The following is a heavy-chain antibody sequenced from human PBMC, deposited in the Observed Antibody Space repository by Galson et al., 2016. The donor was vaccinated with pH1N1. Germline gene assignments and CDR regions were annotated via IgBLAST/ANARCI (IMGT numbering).Heavy chain of an antibody. Sequence: SLRLSCAASGFTFSGSAMHWFRQASGKGLEWVGHIRGKAKNYATAYAASVKGRFTFSRDDSNNRAFLQMNNLRPEDTAMYYWAIGRRPDYYYGMYVWGQGTTVTVSS. CDR1: GFTFSGSA. CDR3: AIGRRPDYYYGMYV. CDR2: IRGKAKNYAT. D-gene: IGHD2-2*01. V-gene: IGHV3-73*01. J-gene: IGHJ6*02.